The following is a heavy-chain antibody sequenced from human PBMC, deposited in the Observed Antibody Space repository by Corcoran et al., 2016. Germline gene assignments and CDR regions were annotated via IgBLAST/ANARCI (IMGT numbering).Heavy chain of an antibody. CDR1: GFTFGDYA. V-gene: IGHV3-49*03. J-gene: IGHJ4*02. CDR2: IRSNAYGGTT. Sequence: EVQLVESGGGLVQLGRSLRLSCTSSGFTFGDYAISWYRQAPGKGLEWVGFIRSNAYGGTTEYAASVKDRFTISRDDYKSIAYLQMNSLKSEDTAVYYCSSGCGSGAFDYGGRGTLVTGSA. D-gene: IGHD3-10*01. CDR3: SSGCGSGAFDY.